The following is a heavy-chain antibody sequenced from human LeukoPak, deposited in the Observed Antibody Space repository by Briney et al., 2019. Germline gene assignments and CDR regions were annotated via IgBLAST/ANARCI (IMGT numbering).Heavy chain of an antibody. J-gene: IGHJ6*02. D-gene: IGHD6-19*01. CDR2: ISGSGGST. Sequence: GGSLRLSCAASGFTFSSYGMHWVRQAPGKGLEWVSGISGSGGSTYYADSVKGRFTISRDSSKNTLYLQMNSLRAEDTAVYYCAKSQSPNYSYGMDVWGQGTTVTVSS. V-gene: IGHV3-23*01. CDR1: GFTFSSYG. CDR3: AKSQSPNYSYGMDV.